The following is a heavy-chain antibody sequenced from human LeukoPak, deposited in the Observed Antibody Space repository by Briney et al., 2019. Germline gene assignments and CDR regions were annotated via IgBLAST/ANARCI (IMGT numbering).Heavy chain of an antibody. CDR1: GFTFSTYW. J-gene: IGHJ4*02. CDR2: IKQDGSEE. D-gene: IGHD3-22*01. V-gene: IGHV3-7*03. Sequence: PGGSLRLSCAASGFTFSTYWMSWVRQAPGKVLEWVANIKQDGSEEHYIESMKGRFTISRDNAKKSLYLQMNSLRAEDTAVYYCARESYYYDSSGPDYWGQGTLVTVSS. CDR3: ARESYYYDSSGPDY.